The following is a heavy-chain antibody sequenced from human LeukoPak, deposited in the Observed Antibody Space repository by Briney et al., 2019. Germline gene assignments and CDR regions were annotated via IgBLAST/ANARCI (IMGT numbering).Heavy chain of an antibody. CDR2: ISYDGSNK. CDR1: GFTFSSYG. J-gene: IGHJ4*02. Sequence: PGRSLRLSCAASGFTFSSYGMHWVRQAPGKGLEWVAVISYDGSNKYYADSVKGQFTISRDNSKNTLYLQMNSLRAEDTAVYYCAKPTVGATTYYFDYWGQGTLVTVSS. V-gene: IGHV3-30*18. D-gene: IGHD1-26*01. CDR3: AKPTVGATTYYFDY.